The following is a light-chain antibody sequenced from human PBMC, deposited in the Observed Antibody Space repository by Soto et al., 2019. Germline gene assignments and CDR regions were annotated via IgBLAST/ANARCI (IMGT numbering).Light chain of an antibody. V-gene: IGKV1-6*01. CDR3: LQKYFYPFT. CDR2: AAS. J-gene: IGKJ3*01. Sequence: IGKTCSPRSLAAPSEARVTITCRASQSISSWLAWYQQKPGKAPKLLIYAASNLQSGVPARFSGSGSGTDFTLTISSLQPEDFATYYCLQKYFYPFTFGPGTKVDI. CDR1: QSISSW.